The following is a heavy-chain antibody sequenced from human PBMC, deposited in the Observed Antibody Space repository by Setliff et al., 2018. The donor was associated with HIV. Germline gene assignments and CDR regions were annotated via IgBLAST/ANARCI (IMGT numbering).Heavy chain of an antibody. CDR1: GGSISPYY. V-gene: IGHV4-59*01. CDR2: ISDSGTT. D-gene: IGHD2-15*01. J-gene: IGHJ5*02. Sequence: SETLSLTCTVSGGSISPYYWSWIRQPPGKGLGWIAWISDSGTTNYNPSLKSRVTLSVDTSKNQFSLSLTSVTGADTAVYYCARGGASSKYLDPWGQGTLVTVSS. CDR3: ARGGASSKYLDP.